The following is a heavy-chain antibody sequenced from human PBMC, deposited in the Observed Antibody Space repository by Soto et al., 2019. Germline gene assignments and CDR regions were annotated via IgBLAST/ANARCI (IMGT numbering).Heavy chain of an antibody. D-gene: IGHD6-25*01. Sequence: GGSLRLSCAASGFTFSSYSMKWVRQAPGKGLEWVASISSSSSYIYWADSVKGRFTMSRDKAKNALFLQMSSLRAEDTDLYSCARNQGTAAGNCGMDVWGRGTTVTVSS. CDR2: ISSSSSYI. CDR1: GFTFSSYS. J-gene: IGHJ6*02. V-gene: IGHV3-21*01. CDR3: ARNQGTAAGNCGMDV.